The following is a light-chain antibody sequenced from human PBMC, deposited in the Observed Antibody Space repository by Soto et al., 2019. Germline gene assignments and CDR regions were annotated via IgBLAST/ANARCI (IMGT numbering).Light chain of an antibody. V-gene: IGKV1-27*01. CDR2: DAS. J-gene: IGKJ1*01. CDR1: QGIGNY. Sequence: DIQMTQSPSTLSASVGDRVTIACRASQGIGNYLAWYQQKPGRLPKLLIYDASYLQSGVPSRFSGSGSGTEFTLIISSLQPEDVATYYCQKYDSAPWAFGQGTKVDIK. CDR3: QKYDSAPWA.